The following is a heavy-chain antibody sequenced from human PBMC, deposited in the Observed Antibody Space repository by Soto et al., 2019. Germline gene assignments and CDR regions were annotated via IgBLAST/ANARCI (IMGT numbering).Heavy chain of an antibody. J-gene: IGHJ4*02. D-gene: IGHD4-17*01. CDR3: AFPSYADYPVVY. CDR1: GGSITSSSYY. Sequence: SSETLSLTCAVSGGSITSSSYYWGWIRQAPGRGLEWVGTIYYRGNTYYNPSLESRVTISADTSKNQLSLNLRSVTAADTAVYYCAFPSYADYPVVYWVQGILVTVSS. V-gene: IGHV4-39*01. CDR2: IYYRGNT.